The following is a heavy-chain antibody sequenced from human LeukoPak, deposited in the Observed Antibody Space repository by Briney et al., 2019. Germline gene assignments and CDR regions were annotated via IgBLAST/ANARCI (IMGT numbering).Heavy chain of an antibody. J-gene: IGHJ4*02. CDR3: AREGDVFGPFDS. CDR1: GNTFSSYA. V-gene: IGHV1-69*04. Sequence: SVKVSCKASGNTFSSYAISWVRQAPGQGLEWLGRIVPVLEATKYSQKLEGRVTITADKSTVTAYMEVNGLRPDDTAVYYCAREGDVFGPFDSWGQGALVTVSS. D-gene: IGHD3-16*01. CDR2: IVPVLEAT.